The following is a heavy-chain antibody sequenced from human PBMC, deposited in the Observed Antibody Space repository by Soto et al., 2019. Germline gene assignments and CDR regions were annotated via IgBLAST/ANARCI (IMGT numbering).Heavy chain of an antibody. Sequence: GGSLRLSCAASGFTFSSYWMHWVRQAPGKGLVWVSRINSDGSSTSYADSVKGRFTISRDNAKNTLYLQMNSLRAEDTAVYYCARGGWEWELTTYYYYGMDVWGQGTTVT. D-gene: IGHD1-26*01. V-gene: IGHV3-74*01. CDR3: ARGGWEWELTTYYYYGMDV. J-gene: IGHJ6*02. CDR2: INSDGSST. CDR1: GFTFSSYW.